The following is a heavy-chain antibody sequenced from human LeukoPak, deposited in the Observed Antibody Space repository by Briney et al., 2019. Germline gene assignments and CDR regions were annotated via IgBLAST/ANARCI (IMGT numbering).Heavy chain of an antibody. J-gene: IGHJ4*02. CDR2: IRYDGSNK. D-gene: IGHD4-11*01. V-gene: IGHV3-30*02. CDR1: GFTFSSYG. CDR3: VRSAFLTTEFYFDY. Sequence: GWSLRLSCAASGFTFSSYGMHWVRQAPGKGLEWVAFIRYDGSNKYYADSVKGRFTISRDNSKNTLYLQMNSLRAEDTAVYYCVRSAFLTTEFYFDYWGQGTLVTVSS.